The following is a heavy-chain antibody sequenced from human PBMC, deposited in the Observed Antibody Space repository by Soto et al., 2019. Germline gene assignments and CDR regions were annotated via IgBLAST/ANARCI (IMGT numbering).Heavy chain of an antibody. D-gene: IGHD3-22*01. CDR3: ARDYYDSSGYYNYYYYGMDV. Sequence: SVKVSCKASGGTFSSYAISWVRQAPGQGLEWMGGIIPIFGTANYAQKFQGRVTITADESTSTAYMELSSLRSEDTAVYYCARDYYDSSGYYNYYYYGMDVWGQGTTVTVSS. CDR1: GGTFSSYA. CDR2: IIPIFGTA. V-gene: IGHV1-69*13. J-gene: IGHJ6*02.